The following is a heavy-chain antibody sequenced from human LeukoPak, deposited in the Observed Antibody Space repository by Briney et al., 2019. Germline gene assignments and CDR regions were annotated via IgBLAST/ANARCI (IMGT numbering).Heavy chain of an antibody. V-gene: IGHV4-59*01. J-gene: IGHJ6*03. CDR2: IYYSGST. CDR3: ARVGQWLEYYYYYYMDV. D-gene: IGHD6-19*01. CDR1: GGSISSYY. Sequence: PSETLSLTCTVSGGSISSYYWSWIRQPPGKGLEWIGYIYYSGSTKYNTSLKSRVTISVEASKNQFSLKLSSVTAADTAVYYCARVGQWLEYYYYYYMDVWGKGTTVTVSS.